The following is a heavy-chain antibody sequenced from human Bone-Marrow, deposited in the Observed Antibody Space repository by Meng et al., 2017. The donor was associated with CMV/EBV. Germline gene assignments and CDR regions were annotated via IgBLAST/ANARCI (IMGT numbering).Heavy chain of an antibody. CDR2: IYSGGSST. CDR3: ARNPGTDAFDI. D-gene: IGHD3-10*01. CDR1: GFTFSSYA. V-gene: IGHV3-23*03. Sequence: GGSLRLSCAASGFTFSSYAMSWVRQAPGKGLEWVSVIYSGGSSTYYADSVKGRFTISRDNSKNTLYLQMNSLRAEDTAVYYCARNPGTDAFDIWGQGTMVTVSS. J-gene: IGHJ3*02.